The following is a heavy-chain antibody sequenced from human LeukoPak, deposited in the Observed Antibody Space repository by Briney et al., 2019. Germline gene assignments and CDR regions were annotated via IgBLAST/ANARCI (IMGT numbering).Heavy chain of an antibody. J-gene: IGHJ4*02. CDR2: ISVYNGNT. CDR3: ARDEGSGYDSLDY. Sequence: ASVKVSCKASGYXFSNYGFSWVRQAPGQGLEWMGWISVYNGNTNYAQKFQGRVTMTTDTSTRTAFMELRSLRSDDTAVYFCARDEGSGYDSLDYWGQGTLVTVSS. D-gene: IGHD5-12*01. V-gene: IGHV1-18*01. CDR1: GYXFSNYG.